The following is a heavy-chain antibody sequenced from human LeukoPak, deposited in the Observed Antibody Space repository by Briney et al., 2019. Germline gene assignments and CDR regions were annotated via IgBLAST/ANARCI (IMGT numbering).Heavy chain of an antibody. CDR1: GITISNYN. Sequence: GGSLRLSCAASGITISNYNMNWVRQAPGKGLEWVSAISGSGGSTYYADSVKGRFTISRDNSKNTLYLQMNSLRAEDTAVYYCANEGPDSSGWDDCWGQGTLVTVSS. CDR3: ANEGPDSSGWDDC. D-gene: IGHD6-19*01. V-gene: IGHV3-23*01. J-gene: IGHJ4*02. CDR2: ISGSGGST.